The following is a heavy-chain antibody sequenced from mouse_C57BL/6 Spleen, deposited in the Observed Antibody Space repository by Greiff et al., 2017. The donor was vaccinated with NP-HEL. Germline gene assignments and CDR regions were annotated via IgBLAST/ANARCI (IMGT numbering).Heavy chain of an antibody. J-gene: IGHJ4*01. V-gene: IGHV1-9*01. CDR3: ARHGSSDYAMDY. Sequence: VQLQQSGAELMKPGASVKLSCKATAYTFTGYWIEWVKQRPGHGLEWIGEILPGSGSTNYNEKFKGTATFTADTTSNTAYMQRSSLKTEDSAIYYCARHGSSDYAMDYWGQGTSDTVSS. CDR1: AYTFTGYW. CDR2: ILPGSGST. D-gene: IGHD1-1*01.